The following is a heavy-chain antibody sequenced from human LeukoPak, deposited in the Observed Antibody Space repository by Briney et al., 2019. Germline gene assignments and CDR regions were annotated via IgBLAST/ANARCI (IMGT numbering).Heavy chain of an antibody. CDR2: IYYTGST. V-gene: IGHV4-59*01. J-gene: IGHJ4*02. CDR1: GGSITTYY. CDR3: ARDAYGDFDY. Sequence: SETLSLTCTVSGGSITTYYWSWLRQPPGKGLEWIGFIYYTGSTNYNPSLQSRVTISIDTPKNQFSLRLNSVTAADTAVYYCARDAYGDFDYWGQGITVTVSS. D-gene: IGHD4-17*01.